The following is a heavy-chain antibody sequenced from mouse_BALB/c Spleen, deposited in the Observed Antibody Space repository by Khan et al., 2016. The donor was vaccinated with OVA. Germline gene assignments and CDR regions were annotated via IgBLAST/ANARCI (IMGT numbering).Heavy chain of an antibody. CDR1: GFSLTGYG. V-gene: IGHV2-6-7*01. CDR2: IWGDGST. D-gene: IGHD1-1*01. Sequence: QVQLQQSGPGLVAPSQSLSITCTVSGFSLTGYGVNWVRQPPGKGLEWLGLIWGDGSTDYNLVLKSRLSISKDNSKSQAFLKMNSLQTDDTARYYGARVATVVDAMDYWGQGTSVTVAS. CDR3: ARVATVVDAMDY. J-gene: IGHJ4*01.